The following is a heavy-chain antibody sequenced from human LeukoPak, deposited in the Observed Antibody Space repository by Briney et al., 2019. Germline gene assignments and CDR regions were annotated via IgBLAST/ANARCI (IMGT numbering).Heavy chain of an antibody. D-gene: IGHD3-22*01. CDR3: ARDRITMIVVVTAFDY. J-gene: IGHJ4*02. CDR1: GYTFTSYD. V-gene: IGHV1-8*01. Sequence: GASVKVSCKASGYTFTSYDINWVRQATGQGLEWMGWMNPNSGNTGYAQKFQGRVTMTRNTSISTAYMELSSLRSEDTAVYYCARDRITMIVVVTAFDYWGQGTLVTVSS. CDR2: MNPNSGNT.